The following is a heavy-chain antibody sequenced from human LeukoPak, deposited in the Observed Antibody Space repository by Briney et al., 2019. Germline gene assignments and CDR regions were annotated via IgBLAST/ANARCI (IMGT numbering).Heavy chain of an antibody. D-gene: IGHD3/OR15-3a*01. CDR3: ARDVDGDLDY. Sequence: TGGSLRLSCAASGFTLSNFWMAWVRQAPGKGLEWVANINRDGSERYYADSVKGRFTVSRDNAKNSLDLQMNKLRVEDTAVYYCARDVDGDLDYWGQGTLVTVSS. V-gene: IGHV3-7*01. CDR1: GFTLSNFW. CDR2: INRDGSER. J-gene: IGHJ4*02.